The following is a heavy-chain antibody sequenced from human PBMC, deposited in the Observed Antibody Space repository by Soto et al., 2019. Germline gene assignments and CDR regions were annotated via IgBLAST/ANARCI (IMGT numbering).Heavy chain of an antibody. CDR2: IYYSGST. D-gene: IGHD6-13*01. CDR3: SMFLVPPSASDF. V-gene: IGHV4-39*01. CDR1: GGCPDSRRYY. J-gene: IGHJ3*01. Sequence: SKTRSLTSTVPGGCPDSRRYYWAWIRQHPGKGLEWIGSIYYSGSTYYNPSLKSRVTISVDTSKNQFSLKLSSVAAADTAVYYCSMFLVPPSASDFWGQGIMVTVSS.